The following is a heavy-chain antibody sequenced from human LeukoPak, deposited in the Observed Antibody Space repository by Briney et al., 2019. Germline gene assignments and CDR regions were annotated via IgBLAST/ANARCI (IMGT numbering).Heavy chain of an antibody. D-gene: IGHD5-12*01. CDR3: ASARALYGYSGYDEPYFDY. CDR2: ISYDGSNK. V-gene: IGHV3-30*03. Sequence: PGRSLRLSCAASGFTFSSSDMHWVRQAPGKGLEWVAAISYDGSNKYYADSVKGRFTISRDYSKNTLFLQMNSLRAEDTAVYYCASARALYGYSGYDEPYFDYWGQGTLVTVSS. CDR1: GFTFSSSD. J-gene: IGHJ4*02.